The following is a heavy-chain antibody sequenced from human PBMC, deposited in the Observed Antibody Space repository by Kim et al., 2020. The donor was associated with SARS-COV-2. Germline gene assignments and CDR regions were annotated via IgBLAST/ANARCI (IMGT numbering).Heavy chain of an antibody. V-gene: IGHV3-15*01. CDR3: TTGFIAAAGFDY. Sequence: DYAAPVKGRFTISRDDSKNTLYLQMNSLKTEDTAVYYCTTGFIAAAGFDYWGQGTLVTVSS. J-gene: IGHJ4*02. D-gene: IGHD6-13*01.